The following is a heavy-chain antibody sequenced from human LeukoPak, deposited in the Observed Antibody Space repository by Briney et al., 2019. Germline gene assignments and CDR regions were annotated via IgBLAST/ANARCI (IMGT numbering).Heavy chain of an antibody. J-gene: IGHJ4*02. CDR3: ATAGNYRFDY. Sequence: GGSLRLSCAASGFTFSNYWVHWVRQASGKGLVWVSRINPDGSTINYADSVKGRFTISRDNAKNTLYLQMNSLRAEDTAVYYCATAGNYRFDYWGQGTLVTVSS. CDR2: INPDGSTI. V-gene: IGHV3-74*01. CDR1: GFTFSNYW. D-gene: IGHD1-7*01.